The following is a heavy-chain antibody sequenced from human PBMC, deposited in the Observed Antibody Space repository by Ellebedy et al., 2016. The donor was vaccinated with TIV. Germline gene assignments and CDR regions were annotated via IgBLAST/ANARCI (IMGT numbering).Heavy chain of an antibody. Sequence: SETLSLTXAVYGGSFSGYYWSWIRQPPGKGLEWIGEINHSGSTNYNPSLKSRVTISVDTSKNQFSLKLSSVTAADTAVYYCARGRRWLHPCLDYWGQGTLVTVSS. CDR2: INHSGST. CDR3: ARGRRWLHPCLDY. V-gene: IGHV4-34*01. D-gene: IGHD5-24*01. J-gene: IGHJ4*02. CDR1: GGSFSGYY.